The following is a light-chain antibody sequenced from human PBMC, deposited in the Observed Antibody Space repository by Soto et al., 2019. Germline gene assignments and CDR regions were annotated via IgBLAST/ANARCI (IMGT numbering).Light chain of an antibody. CDR3: SSYTSSSTRV. CDR1: SSDVGGYNY. Sequence: QSALTQPASVSGSPGQSITISCTGTSSDVGGYNYVSWYQQHPGKAPKLMIYEVSNRPSGVSNRFSGSKSGNTASLTISGLQAEDEAGYYCSSYTSSSTRVFGGGTTLTVL. J-gene: IGLJ3*02. CDR2: EVS. V-gene: IGLV2-14*01.